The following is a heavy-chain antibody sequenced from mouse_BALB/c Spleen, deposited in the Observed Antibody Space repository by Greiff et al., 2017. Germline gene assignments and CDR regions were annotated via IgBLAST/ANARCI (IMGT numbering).Heavy chain of an antibody. D-gene: IGHD2-4*01. V-gene: IGHV5-12-1*01. CDR3: ARQGYDYDGAFAY. Sequence: EVKLVESGGGLVKPGGSLKLSCAASGFAFSSYDMSWVRQTPEKRLEWVAYISSGGGSTYYPDTVKGRFTISRDNAKNTLYLQMSSLKSEDTAMYYCARQGYDYDGAFAYWGQGTLVTVSA. CDR1: GFAFSSYD. CDR2: ISSGGGST. J-gene: IGHJ3*01.